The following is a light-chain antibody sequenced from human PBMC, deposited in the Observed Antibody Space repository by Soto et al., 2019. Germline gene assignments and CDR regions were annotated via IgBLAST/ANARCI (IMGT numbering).Light chain of an antibody. CDR1: SSDIGSYAY. V-gene: IGLV2-18*02. J-gene: IGLJ2*01. CDR3: CSYKSGTDQRG. Sequence: QSALIQPPSVSGSPGQSVTISCTGTSSDIGSYAYVSWYQQHPGTVPKPMIYNVNTRPSGVPDRFSGSKSGNTASMTISGRQAADEAAHYCCSYKSGTDQRGFGRGTKLTVL. CDR2: NVN.